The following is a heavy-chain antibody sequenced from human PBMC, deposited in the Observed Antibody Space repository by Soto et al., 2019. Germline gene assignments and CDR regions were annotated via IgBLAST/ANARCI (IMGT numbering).Heavy chain of an antibody. CDR3: ARGRFYYGSGSYQYYYGMDV. D-gene: IGHD3-10*01. V-gene: IGHV4-34*01. CDR1: GGSFGGYY. J-gene: IGHJ6*02. CDR2: INHSGST. Sequence: SDTLSLTCAVYGGSFGGYYWSWIRQPPGKGLEWIGEINHSGSTNYNPSLKSRVTISVDTSKNQFSLKLSSVTAADTAVYYCARGRFYYGSGSYQYYYGMDVWGQGTTVT.